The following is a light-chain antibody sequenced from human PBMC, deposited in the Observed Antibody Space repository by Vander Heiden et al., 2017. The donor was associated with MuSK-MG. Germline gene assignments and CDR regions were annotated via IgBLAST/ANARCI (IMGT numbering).Light chain of an antibody. CDR1: QSVLYSSNNKNY. Sequence: DIVMTQSPDSLAVYLGERATINCKSSQSVLYSSNNKNYLAWYQQKPGQPPKLLIYWASTRESGVPDRFSGSGSGTVFTLTISSLQAEDVAVYYCQQYYSTPWTFGQGTKVEIK. CDR2: WAS. V-gene: IGKV4-1*01. J-gene: IGKJ1*01. CDR3: QQYYSTPWT.